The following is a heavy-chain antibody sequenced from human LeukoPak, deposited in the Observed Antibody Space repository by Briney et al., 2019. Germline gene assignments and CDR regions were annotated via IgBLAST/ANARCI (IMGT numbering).Heavy chain of an antibody. D-gene: IGHD1-26*01. Sequence: GGSLRLSCAASGFTFSSYSMNWVRQAPGQGLEWVSSISGSSTYVYYADSMRGRFTISRDDAKNSLYLQMNSLRAEDTAVYYCARGVSGRYYDFDYWGQGTLVTVSS. CDR3: ARGVSGRYYDFDY. J-gene: IGHJ4*02. CDR1: GFTFSSYS. V-gene: IGHV3-21*06. CDR2: ISGSSTYV.